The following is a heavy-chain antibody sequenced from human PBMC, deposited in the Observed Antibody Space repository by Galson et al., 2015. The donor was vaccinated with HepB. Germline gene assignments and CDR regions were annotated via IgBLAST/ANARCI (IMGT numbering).Heavy chain of an antibody. V-gene: IGHV1-69*13. D-gene: IGHD3-3*01. CDR1: GGAFSSYA. Sequence: SVKVSCKASGGAFSSYAISWVRQAPGQGLEWMGGIIPIFGIANYAQKFQGRVTITADESTSTAYMELSSLRSEDTAVYYCSVATIFGVVIPPHFDYWGQGTLVTVSS. J-gene: IGHJ4*02. CDR3: SVATIFGVVIPPHFDY. CDR2: IIPIFGIA.